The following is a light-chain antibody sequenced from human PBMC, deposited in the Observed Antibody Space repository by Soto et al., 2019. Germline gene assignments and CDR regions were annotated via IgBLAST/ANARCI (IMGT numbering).Light chain of an antibody. J-gene: IGKJ5*01. CDR1: QTVRNN. CDR2: DTS. V-gene: IGKV3-15*01. Sequence: EIVMTQSPATLSVSPGGRATLSCRASQTVRNNYLAWYQQKPGQAPRLLIYDTSTRATGIPARFSGSGSGTEFTLTISSLQSEDFAVYYCQQYSNWPPITFGQGTRLEIK. CDR3: QQYSNWPPIT.